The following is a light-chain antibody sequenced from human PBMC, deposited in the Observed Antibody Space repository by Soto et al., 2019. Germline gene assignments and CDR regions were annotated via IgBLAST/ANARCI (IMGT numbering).Light chain of an antibody. CDR2: EAT. CDR3: CSYSTTTSMI. CDR1: SRDVGNSNL. Sequence: QSALTQPASVSGSPGQSITISCTGTSRDVGNSNLVSWNQHHPDKPPKLVIYEATKRPSGVSSRFSGSKSGNTASLTISGLQAEDEADYYCCSYSTTTSMIFGGGTKLTVL. V-gene: IGLV2-23*01. J-gene: IGLJ2*01.